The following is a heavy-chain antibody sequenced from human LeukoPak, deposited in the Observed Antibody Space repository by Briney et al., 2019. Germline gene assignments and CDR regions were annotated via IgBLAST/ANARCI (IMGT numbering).Heavy chain of an antibody. J-gene: IGHJ6*03. V-gene: IGHV1-69*05. Sequence: SVNVSCKASGGTFSKFGISRVRQAPGEGLEWMGGIIPMFGAANYAQKFQGRVTITTDESTTTAHMELISLTSDDTAVYFCAKEGPNYYMDVWGKGTTVTVSS. CDR2: IIPMFGAA. CDR1: GGTFSKFG. CDR3: AKEGPNYYMDV.